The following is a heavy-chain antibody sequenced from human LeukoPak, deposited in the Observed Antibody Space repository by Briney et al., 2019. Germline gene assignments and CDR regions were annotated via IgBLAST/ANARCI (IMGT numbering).Heavy chain of an antibody. CDR1: GLTFSTSG. Sequence: GGSLRLSCAASGLTFSTSGMHWVRQAPGKGLEWVSVIYSGGSTYYADSVQGRFTISRDNSKTTVYLHMNSLRAEDTAVYYCARDSDSGYGPFASWGQGTLVTVSS. CDR2: IYSGGST. CDR3: ARDSDSGYGPFAS. V-gene: IGHV3-NL1*01. D-gene: IGHD5-12*01. J-gene: IGHJ4*02.